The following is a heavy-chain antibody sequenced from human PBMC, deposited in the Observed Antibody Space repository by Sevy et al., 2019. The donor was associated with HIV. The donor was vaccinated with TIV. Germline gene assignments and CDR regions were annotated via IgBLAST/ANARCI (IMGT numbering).Heavy chain of an antibody. CDR2: INHSGST. D-gene: IGHD3-9*01. Sequence: ETLSLTCAVYGGSFSGYYWSWIRQPPGKGLEWIGEINHSGSTNYNPSLKSRVTISVDTSKNQFSLKLSSVTAADTAVYYCARRKGGHILTGYYPSYYYGMDVWGQGTTVTVSS. J-gene: IGHJ6*02. CDR1: GGSFSGYY. V-gene: IGHV4-34*01. CDR3: ARRKGGHILTGYYPSYYYGMDV.